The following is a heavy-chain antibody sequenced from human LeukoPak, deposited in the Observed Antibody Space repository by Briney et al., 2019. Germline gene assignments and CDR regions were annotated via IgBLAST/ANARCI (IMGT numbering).Heavy chain of an antibody. Sequence: ASVKVSCKASGYTFTGYYMHWVRQAPGQGLEWMGRINPNNGGTNYAQRFQGRVAMTRDTSISTAYVELSRLRSDDTAVYYCAREGITGTTPAFDLWGRGTLVTVSS. D-gene: IGHD1-7*01. J-gene: IGHJ2*01. CDR1: GYTFTGYY. V-gene: IGHV1-2*06. CDR2: INPNNGGT. CDR3: AREGITGTTPAFDL.